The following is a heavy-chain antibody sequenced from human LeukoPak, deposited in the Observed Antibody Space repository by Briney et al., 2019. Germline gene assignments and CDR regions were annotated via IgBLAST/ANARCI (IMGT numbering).Heavy chain of an antibody. V-gene: IGHV4-4*07. D-gene: IGHD3-10*01. Sequence: SETLSLTCTVSGGSTSSYYWSWIRQPAGKGLEWIGRIYTSGSTNYNPSLKSRVTMSVDTSKNQFSLKLSSVTAADTAVYYCARAPMVRGVSSRAFDIWGQGTMVTVSS. CDR3: ARAPMVRGVSSRAFDI. CDR2: IYTSGST. J-gene: IGHJ3*02. CDR1: GGSTSSYY.